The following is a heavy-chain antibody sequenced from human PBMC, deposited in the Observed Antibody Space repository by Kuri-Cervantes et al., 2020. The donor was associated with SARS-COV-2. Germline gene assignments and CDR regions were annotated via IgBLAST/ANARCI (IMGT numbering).Heavy chain of an antibody. CDR1: GGSFSGYY. CDR3: ARAGVRVLIDLYSNPGFDY. CDR2: INHSGST. D-gene: IGHD4-11*01. Sequence: SQTLSLTCAVYGGSFSGYYWSWIRQPPGKGLEWIGEINHSGSTNYNPSLKSRVTLSVDTSKNQFSLKLSSVTAADTAVYYCARAGVRVLIDLYSNPGFDYWGQGTLVTVSS. V-gene: IGHV4-34*01. J-gene: IGHJ4*02.